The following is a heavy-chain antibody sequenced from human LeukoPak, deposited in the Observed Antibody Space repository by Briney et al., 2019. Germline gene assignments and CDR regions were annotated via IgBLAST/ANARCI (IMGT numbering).Heavy chain of an antibody. D-gene: IGHD3-16*01. Sequence: PGGSLRLSCAASGFTFGSYWMTWVRQAPGKGLEGVANIKEDGSEKYYVDSVKGRFTISRDNAKNSLYLQMNSLRAEDTALYYCAREGEGYFDYWGQGTLVTVSS. V-gene: IGHV3-7*01. CDR2: IKEDGSEK. J-gene: IGHJ4*02. CDR3: AREGEGYFDY. CDR1: GFTFGSYW.